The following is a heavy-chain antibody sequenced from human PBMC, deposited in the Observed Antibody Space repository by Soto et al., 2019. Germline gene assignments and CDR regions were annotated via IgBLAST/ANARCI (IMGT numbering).Heavy chain of an antibody. J-gene: IGHJ1*01. CDR3: AHDTISRTSTPFAEYFQH. Sequence: QITLKESGPTLVKPTQTLTLTCTFSGFSLSTSGVGVGWIRQPPGKALEWLALIYWDDDKRYSPSLKSRLTITKDTSNHQVVLTMTNMDPVDTATDYCAHDTISRTSTPFAEYFQHWGLGTLVTVSS. CDR2: IYWDDDK. V-gene: IGHV2-5*02. CDR1: GFSLSTSGVG. D-gene: IGHD1-1*01.